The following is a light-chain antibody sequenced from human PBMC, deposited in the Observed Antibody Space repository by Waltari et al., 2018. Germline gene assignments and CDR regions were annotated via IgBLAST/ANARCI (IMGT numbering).Light chain of an antibody. CDR1: QSVSSY. J-gene: IGKJ2*01. CDR3: QQRSNWPPYT. V-gene: IGKV3-11*01. Sequence: IVLTQSPATLSLSPGERAPLSCMARQSVSSYLAWYQQKPGQAPRLLIYDASNRATGIPARFSGSGSGTDLTLTISSLEPEDFAVYYCQQRSNWPPYTFGQGTKLEI. CDR2: DAS.